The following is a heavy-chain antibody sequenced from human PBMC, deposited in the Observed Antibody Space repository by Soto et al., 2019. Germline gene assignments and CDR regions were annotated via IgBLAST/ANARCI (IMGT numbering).Heavy chain of an antibody. CDR2: IWYDGSTK. CDR3: ARGPRSIAAAVFY. Sequence: GGSLRLSCAASGFTFSRYGMQWVRQAPGKGLEWVAVIWYDGSTKYYADSVRGRFTISRDNSKNTLYLQMNSLRAEDTAVYYWARGPRSIAAAVFYWGKGTLVTVPS. CDR1: GFTFSRYG. D-gene: IGHD6-13*01. J-gene: IGHJ4*02. V-gene: IGHV3-33*01.